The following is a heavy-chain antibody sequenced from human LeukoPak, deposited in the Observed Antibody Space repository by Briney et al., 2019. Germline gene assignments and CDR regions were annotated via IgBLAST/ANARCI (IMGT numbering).Heavy chain of an antibody. Sequence: SETLSLTCTVSGGSVTDYYWSWIRQSPGKGLEWIGYIYYTGTSYNPSLKSRATISADTSKNQFSLKLISVTAADTAVYYCASRKLGYDYWGQGTLVTVSS. J-gene: IGHJ4*02. CDR2: IYYTGT. D-gene: IGHD7-27*01. CDR3: ASRKLGYDY. V-gene: IGHV4-59*02. CDR1: GGSVTDYY.